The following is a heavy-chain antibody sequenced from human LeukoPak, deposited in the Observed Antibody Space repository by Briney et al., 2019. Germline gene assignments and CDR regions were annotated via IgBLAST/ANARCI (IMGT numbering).Heavy chain of an antibody. CDR2: ISSSGGST. Sequence: GGSLRLSCAASGFTFSSYAMSWVRQAPGRGLEWVSAISSSGGSTYYADSVKGRFTISRDNSKNTLYLQMNSLRAEDTAVYYCARSDTAMPDFDYWGQGTLVTVSS. D-gene: IGHD5-18*01. CDR3: ARSDTAMPDFDY. J-gene: IGHJ4*02. CDR1: GFTFSSYA. V-gene: IGHV3-23*01.